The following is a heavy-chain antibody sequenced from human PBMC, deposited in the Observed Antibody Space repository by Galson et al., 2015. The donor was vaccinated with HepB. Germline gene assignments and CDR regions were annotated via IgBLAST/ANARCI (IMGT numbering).Heavy chain of an antibody. D-gene: IGHD2-21*02. V-gene: IGHV1-2*02. CDR3: ARLSSRGVVTTMNYFYGMDV. CDR2: INPNSGAT. CDR1: GYSFTDYY. Sequence: SVTVSCKASGYSFTDYYMRWVRQAPGQGLEWMGWINPNSGATNSAQKFRGRVTMTRDTSLSTGYMELSRLRSDDTAVYYCARLSSRGVVTTMNYFYGMDVWGQGTSVSVSS. J-gene: IGHJ6*02.